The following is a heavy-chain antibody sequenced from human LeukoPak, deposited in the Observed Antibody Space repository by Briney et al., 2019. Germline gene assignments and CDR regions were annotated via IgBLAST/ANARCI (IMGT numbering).Heavy chain of an antibody. Sequence: GGSLRLSCAAPGFPFSDYAMSWGRKAPGKGLEGVSAFRGSGGITYYADSVKGRFTISRDNSKNTLYLQMNSLRAEDTAVYYCAKARDWGSTLYYFDYWGQGTLVTVSS. CDR1: GFPFSDYA. J-gene: IGHJ4*02. CDR3: AKARDWGSTLYYFDY. V-gene: IGHV3-23*01. D-gene: IGHD7-27*01. CDR2: FRGSGGIT.